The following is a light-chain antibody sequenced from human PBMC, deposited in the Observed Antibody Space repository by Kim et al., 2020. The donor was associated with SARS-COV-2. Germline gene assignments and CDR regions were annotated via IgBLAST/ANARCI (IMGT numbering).Light chain of an antibody. CDR2: RNN. Sequence: QSVLTQPPSASGIPGQRVTISCSGSSSNIGSNYVCWYQQLPGTAPKLLIYRNNQRPSGVPDRFSGSKSGTSASLAISGLRSEDEADYYCAAWDDSLSGPVVFGGGTQLTVL. CDR1: SSNIGSNY. J-gene: IGLJ2*01. V-gene: IGLV1-47*01. CDR3: AAWDDSLSGPVV.